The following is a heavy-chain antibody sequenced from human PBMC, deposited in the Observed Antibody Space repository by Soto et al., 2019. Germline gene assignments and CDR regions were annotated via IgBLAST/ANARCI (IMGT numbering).Heavy chain of an antibody. Sequence: EVPLVESGGNLIQPGGSLRLSCAASGFTFSSYSMNWVRQAPGKGLEWVSYISSSSSTIYYADSVKGRFTISRDNAKNSLYLQMNSLRAEDTAVYYCARDAGFGVDYWGQGTLVTVSS. J-gene: IGHJ4*02. V-gene: IGHV3-48*01. CDR1: GFTFSSYS. D-gene: IGHD3-10*01. CDR2: ISSSSSTI. CDR3: ARDAGFGVDY.